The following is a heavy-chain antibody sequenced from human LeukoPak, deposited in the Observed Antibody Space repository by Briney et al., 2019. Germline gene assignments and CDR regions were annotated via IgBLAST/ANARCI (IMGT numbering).Heavy chain of an antibody. Sequence: PGGSQRLSCAASGFTVSSNYMSWVRQAPGKGLEWVSVIYSGGSTYYADSVKGRFTISRDNSKNTLYLQMNSLRAEDTAVYYCATGYYAKKPIDYWGQGTLVTVSS. CDR3: ATGYYAKKPIDY. CDR2: IYSGGST. J-gene: IGHJ4*02. CDR1: GFTVSSNY. V-gene: IGHV3-66*01. D-gene: IGHD3-10*01.